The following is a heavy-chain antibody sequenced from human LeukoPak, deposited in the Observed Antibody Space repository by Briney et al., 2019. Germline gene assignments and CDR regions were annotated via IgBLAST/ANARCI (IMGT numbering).Heavy chain of an antibody. CDR2: IYYTGST. Sequence: PSETLSLTCTISGGSISSISYYWGWIRQPPGKGLEWIGSIYYTGSTNYNPSLKSRVTISVDKSKNQFSLKLSPVTAADTAVYYCARVCSSGYYYSNWFDPWGQGTLVTVSS. J-gene: IGHJ5*02. D-gene: IGHD3-22*01. CDR1: GGSISSISYY. CDR3: ARVCSSGYYYSNWFDP. V-gene: IGHV4-39*07.